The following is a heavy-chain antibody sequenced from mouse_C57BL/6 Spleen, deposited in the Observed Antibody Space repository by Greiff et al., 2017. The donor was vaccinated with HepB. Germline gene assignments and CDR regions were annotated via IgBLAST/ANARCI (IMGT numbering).Heavy chain of an antibody. CDR1: GYAFSSYW. CDR2: IYPGDGDT. J-gene: IGHJ4*01. Sequence: VQLQESGAELVKPGASVKIPCKASGYAFSSYWMNWVKQRPGKGLEWIGQIYPGDGDTNYNGKFKGKATLTADKSSSTAYIQLSSLTSEDSAVYFCARSGVITTVVAPYAMDYWGQGTSVTVSS. D-gene: IGHD1-1*01. CDR3: ARSGVITTVVAPYAMDY. V-gene: IGHV1-80*01.